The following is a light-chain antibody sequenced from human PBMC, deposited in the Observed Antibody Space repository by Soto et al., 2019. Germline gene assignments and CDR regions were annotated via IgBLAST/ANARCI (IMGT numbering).Light chain of an antibody. CDR2: DAS. J-gene: IGKJ4*01. CDR1: QSVSSY. V-gene: IGKV3-11*01. Sequence: EIVLTQSPATLSLSPGESATLSCRANQSVSSYLAWYQHKPRQAPRLLIYDASNRATGIPARFSGSGSGTDFTLTISSLEPEDFAVYYCQQRSNWPPTFGGGTKVEIK. CDR3: QQRSNWPPT.